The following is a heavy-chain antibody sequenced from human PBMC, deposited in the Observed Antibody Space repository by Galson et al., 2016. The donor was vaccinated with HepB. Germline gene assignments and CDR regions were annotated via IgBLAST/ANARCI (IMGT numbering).Heavy chain of an antibody. CDR1: GFSFSTFW. CDR2: IKQDGSET. V-gene: IGHV3-7*03. D-gene: IGHD2-15*01. Sequence: SLRLSCAAFGFSFSTFWMSWIRQVPGKGLEWVANIKQDGSETYYVDSVKGRFTVSRDNVKNSLYLQMNSLRAEDTAVYYCVRNGRGDSWGQGTQVTVSS. CDR3: VRNGRGDS. J-gene: IGHJ4*02.